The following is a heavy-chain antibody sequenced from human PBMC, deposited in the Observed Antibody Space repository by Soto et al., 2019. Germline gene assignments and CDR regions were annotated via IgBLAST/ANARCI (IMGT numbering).Heavy chain of an antibody. CDR3: ARDRGQSRYYYYGMDV. Sequence: GGSLRLSCAASGFTFSSYAMHWVRQAPGKGLEWVAVISYDGSNKYYADSVKGRFTIPRDNSKNTLYLQMNSLRAEDTAVYYCARDRGQSRYYYYGMDVWGQGTTVTVSS. V-gene: IGHV3-30-3*01. D-gene: IGHD3-10*01. CDR2: ISYDGSNK. CDR1: GFTFSSYA. J-gene: IGHJ6*02.